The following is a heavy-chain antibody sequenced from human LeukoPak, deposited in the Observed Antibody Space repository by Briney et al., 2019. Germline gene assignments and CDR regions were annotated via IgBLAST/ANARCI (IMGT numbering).Heavy chain of an antibody. CDR1: GYTFTSYA. J-gene: IGHJ6*02. CDR2: INTNTGNP. V-gene: IGHV7-4-1*02. CDR3: ARGIYSGSYYEEYGMDV. D-gene: IGHD1-26*01. Sequence: ASVKVSCKASGYTFTSYAMNWVRQAPGQGLEWMGWINTNTGNPTYAQGFTGRFVSSLDTSVSTAYLQISSLKAEDTAVYYCARGIYSGSYYEEYGMDVWGQGTTVTVSS.